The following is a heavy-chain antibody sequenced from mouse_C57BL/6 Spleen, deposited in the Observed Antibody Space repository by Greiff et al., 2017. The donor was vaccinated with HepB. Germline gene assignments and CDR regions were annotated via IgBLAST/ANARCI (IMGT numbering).Heavy chain of an antibody. CDR1: GFSFNTYA. D-gene: IGHD2-5*01. J-gene: IGHJ4*01. Sequence: EVKLVESGGGLVQPKGSLKLSCAASGFSFNTYAMNWVRQAPGKGLEWVARIRSKSNNYATYYADSVKDRFTISRDDSESMLYLQMNNLKTEDTAMYYCVSADYYSNSSYAMDYWGQGTSVTVSS. V-gene: IGHV10-1*01. CDR3: VSADYYSNSSYAMDY. CDR2: IRSKSNNYAT.